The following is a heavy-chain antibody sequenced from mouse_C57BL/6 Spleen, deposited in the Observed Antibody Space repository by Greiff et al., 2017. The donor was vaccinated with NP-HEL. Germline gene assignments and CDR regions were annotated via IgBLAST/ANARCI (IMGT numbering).Heavy chain of an antibody. CDR2: IDPSDSYT. Sequence: VQLQQPGAELVMPGASVKLSCKASGYTFTSYWMHWVKQRPGQGLEWIGEIDPSDSYTNYNQKFKGKSTLTVDKSSSTAYMQLSSLTSEDSAVYYCASGGNSDYWGQGTTLTVSS. CDR3: ASGGNSDY. V-gene: IGHV1-69*01. J-gene: IGHJ2*01. CDR1: GYTFTSYW. D-gene: IGHD2-1*01.